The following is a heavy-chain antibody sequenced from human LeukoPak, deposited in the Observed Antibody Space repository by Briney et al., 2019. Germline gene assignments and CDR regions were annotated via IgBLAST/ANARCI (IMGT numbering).Heavy chain of an antibody. D-gene: IGHD2-21*02. Sequence: PSETLSLTCTVSGGSISSYYWSWIRQPPGKGLEWIGYIYYSGSTNYNPSLKSRVTISVDTSKNQFSLKLSSVTAADTAVYYCARQMGYCGGDCYSGLYYYGMDVWGQGTTVTVSS. CDR2: IYYSGST. J-gene: IGHJ6*02. V-gene: IGHV4-59*08. CDR3: ARQMGYCGGDCYSGLYYYGMDV. CDR1: GGSISSYY.